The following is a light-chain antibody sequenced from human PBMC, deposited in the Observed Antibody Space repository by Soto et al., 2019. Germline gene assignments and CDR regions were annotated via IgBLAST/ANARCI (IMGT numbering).Light chain of an antibody. V-gene: IGKV3-20*01. CDR1: QSVSNNY. CDR3: QQANSFPQT. J-gene: IGKJ3*01. CDR2: GAS. Sequence: EIVLTQSPGTLSLSPGERATLSCRASQSVSNNYLAWYQQKPGQAPRLLIYGASNRATGIPDRFSGSGSGTDFTLTISRLEPEDFATYYCQQANSFPQTFGPGTKVDIK.